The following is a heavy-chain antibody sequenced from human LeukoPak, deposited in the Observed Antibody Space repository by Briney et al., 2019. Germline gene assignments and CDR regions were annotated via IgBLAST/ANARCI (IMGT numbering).Heavy chain of an antibody. J-gene: IGHJ4*02. CDR2: INAGNGNT. CDR3: ARARLRLGELSFEFDY. D-gene: IGHD3-16*02. V-gene: IGHV1-3*01. Sequence: ASVKVSCKASGYTFTNYAIHWVRQAPGQRPEWMGWINAGNGNTKYSQKFQGRVTITRDTSASTAYMELSSLRSEDTAVYYCARARLRLGELSFEFDYWGQGTLVTVSS. CDR1: GYTFTNYA.